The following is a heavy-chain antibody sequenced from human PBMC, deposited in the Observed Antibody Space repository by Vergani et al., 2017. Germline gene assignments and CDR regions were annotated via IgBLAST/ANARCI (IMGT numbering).Heavy chain of an antibody. CDR3: ARRRGSGSYDS. J-gene: IGHJ5*01. D-gene: IGHD1-26*01. V-gene: IGHV3-11*01. CDR2: IDSSGSTI. Sequence: QVRLVESGGGLVNPGGSLRLSCAASGFTFSDFYMSWIRQAPGKGPEWVSYIDSSGSTIYYADSVKGRFTISRDNAKNSLYLQMNSLSAEDTAVYYCARRRGSGSYDSWGQGTLVTVSS. CDR1: GFTFSDFY.